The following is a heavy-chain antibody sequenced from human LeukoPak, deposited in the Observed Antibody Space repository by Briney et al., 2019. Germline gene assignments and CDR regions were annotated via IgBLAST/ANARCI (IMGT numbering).Heavy chain of an antibody. CDR3: ARESGSLTKVTYYGLDI. J-gene: IGHJ6*02. D-gene: IGHD3-3*01. CDR2: IDDTGT. V-gene: IGHV3-66*01. Sequence: PGGSLRLSCAASGFSVDYNYMTWVRQAPGRGLEWVASIDDTGTHYAASVKGRFDISRDISKNTVSLHLNNVRADDTGLYFCARESGSLTKVTYYGLDIWGPGTTVAVT. CDR1: GFSVDYNY.